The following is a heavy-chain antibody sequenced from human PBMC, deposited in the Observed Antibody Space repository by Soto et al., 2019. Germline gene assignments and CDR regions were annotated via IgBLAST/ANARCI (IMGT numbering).Heavy chain of an antibody. D-gene: IGHD3-10*01. CDR1: GGTFRNHV. Sequence: VASVKVSCKASGGTFRNHVFNWVRQAPGQGLEWMGGIIPIIGTPSYAQKFQGRVTITADASTNTVYLEVSSLRSQDTAVYYCARDLEFRDGNISHLDYWGQGTLVTVSS. J-gene: IGHJ4*02. CDR3: ARDLEFRDGNISHLDY. CDR2: IIPIIGTP. V-gene: IGHV1-69*13.